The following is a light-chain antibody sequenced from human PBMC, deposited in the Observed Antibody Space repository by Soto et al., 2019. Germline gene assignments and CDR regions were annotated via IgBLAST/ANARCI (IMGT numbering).Light chain of an antibody. V-gene: IGLV1-47*01. CDR3: ATWDDSLSVDV. Sequence: QSVLTQPPSASGTPGQRVTFSCSGSSSNIGSNFVYWYQHLPGTAPKLLIYRNEQRPSGVPDRFSGSKSGTSASLAISGLRSEDGADYYCATWDDSLSVDVFGTGTKVTVL. CDR1: SSNIGSNF. J-gene: IGLJ1*01. CDR2: RNE.